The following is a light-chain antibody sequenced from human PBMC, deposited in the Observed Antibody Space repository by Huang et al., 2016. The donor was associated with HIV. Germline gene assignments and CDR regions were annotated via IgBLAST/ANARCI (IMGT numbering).Light chain of an antibody. CDR3: LQYINLPRT. J-gene: IGKJ2*01. V-gene: IGKV3-15*01. Sequence: EMVMTQSPDTLSVSPGEAVTLSCRASQGISNNLAWYPHKPGQAPRLLIHGASTRAAGIPARFSGRGSEIAFSLTINSLQSEDSAVYYCLQYINLPRTFGQGTKLEIK. CDR2: GAS. CDR1: QGISNN.